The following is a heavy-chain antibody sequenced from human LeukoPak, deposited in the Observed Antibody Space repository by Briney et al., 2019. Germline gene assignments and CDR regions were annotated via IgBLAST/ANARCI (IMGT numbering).Heavy chain of an antibody. CDR2: IKEDGSEK. Sequence: GGSLRLSCAASGFTFSRYWMSWVRQAPGKGLEWVADIKEDGSEKYYVDSVKGRFTISRDNAKNSLYLQINSLRVEDTAIYYCARSEAKSTVDYWGQGTLVTVSS. D-gene: IGHD4/OR15-4a*01. CDR3: ARSEAKSTVDY. V-gene: IGHV3-7*01. CDR1: GFTFSRYW. J-gene: IGHJ4*02.